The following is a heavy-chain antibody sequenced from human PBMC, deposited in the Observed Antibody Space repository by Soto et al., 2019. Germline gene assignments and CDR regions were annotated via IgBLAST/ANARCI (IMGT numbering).Heavy chain of an antibody. Sequence: ASVNVSCKASGYTFTGYYMHWVRQAPGQGLEWMGWINPNSGGTNYAQKFQGWVTMTRDTSISTAYMELSRLRSDDTAVYYCARDNYDILTGYYKDNNWFDPWGQGTLVTVSS. V-gene: IGHV1-2*04. D-gene: IGHD3-9*01. CDR1: GYTFTGYY. CDR3: ARDNYDILTGYYKDNNWFDP. CDR2: INPNSGGT. J-gene: IGHJ5*02.